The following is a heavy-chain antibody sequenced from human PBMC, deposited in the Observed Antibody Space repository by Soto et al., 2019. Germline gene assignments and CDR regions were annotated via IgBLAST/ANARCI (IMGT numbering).Heavy chain of an antibody. D-gene: IGHD2-2*01. CDR1: GFSFRCYA. J-gene: IGHJ4*02. V-gene: IGHV3-30-3*01. CDR3: ARARLDTPALEY. CDR2: MSYDGSDK. Sequence: QVQLVESWGGVVQPGRSLRLSCAASGFSFRCYAMHWVRQAPGKGLEWVAVMSYDGSDKDYADSVKGRFTISRDNSKNTLYLQMSSLRAEDTAVYYCARARLDTPALEYWGQGTLVTVSS.